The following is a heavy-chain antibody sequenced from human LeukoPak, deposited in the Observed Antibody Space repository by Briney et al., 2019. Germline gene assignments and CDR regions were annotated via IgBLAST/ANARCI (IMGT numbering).Heavy chain of an antibody. D-gene: IGHD5-24*01. CDR2: ISYDGSNK. CDR1: GFTFSSYA. CDR3: AGVEMATIILDY. Sequence: PGGSLRLSCAASGFTFSSYAMHWVRQAPGKGLEWVAVISYDGSNKYYADSVKGRFTISRDNSKNTLYLQMSSLRAEDTAVYYCAGVEMATIILDYWGQGTLVTVSS. J-gene: IGHJ4*02. V-gene: IGHV3-30-3*01.